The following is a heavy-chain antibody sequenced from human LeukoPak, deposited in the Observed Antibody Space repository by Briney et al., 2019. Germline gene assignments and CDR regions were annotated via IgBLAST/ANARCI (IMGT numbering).Heavy chain of an antibody. V-gene: IGHV4-34*01. J-gene: IGHJ5*02. CDR2: INHSGST. CDR3: ARGGVPAALRYNWFDP. Sequence: SETLSLTCAVYGGSFSGYYWSWIRQPPGKGLEWIGEINHSGSTNHNPSLKSRVTISVDTSKNQFSLKLSSVTAADTAVYYCARGGVPAALRYNWFDPWGQGTLVTVSS. CDR1: GGSFSGYY. D-gene: IGHD2-2*01.